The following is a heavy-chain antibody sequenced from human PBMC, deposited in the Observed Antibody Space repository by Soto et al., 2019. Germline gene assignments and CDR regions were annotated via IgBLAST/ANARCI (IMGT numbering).Heavy chain of an antibody. CDR2: ISSSSSYI. J-gene: IGHJ4*02. CDR1: GFTFSSYS. V-gene: IGHV3-21*01. Sequence: GGSLRLSCAASGFTFSSYSMNWVRQAPGKGLEWVSSISSSSSYIYYADSLKGRFTISRDNAKNSLYLQMNSLRAEDTAVYYCARGYCSSASCPFEYWGQGTLVTVSS. CDR3: ARGYCSSASCPFEY. D-gene: IGHD2-2*01.